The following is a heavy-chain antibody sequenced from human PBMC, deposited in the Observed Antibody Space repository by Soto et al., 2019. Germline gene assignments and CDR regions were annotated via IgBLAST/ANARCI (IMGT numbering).Heavy chain of an antibody. CDR1: GGSNSSSSYY. Sequence: SETLSLTGTVSGGSNSSSSYYWGWIRQPPGKGLEWIGSIYYSGSTYYNPCLKSRVTISVDTSKNQFSLKLSSVTAADTAVFYCARRWGSGWPLGAYYYYGMDVWGQGTTVTVSS. J-gene: IGHJ6*02. V-gene: IGHV4-39*01. D-gene: IGHD6-19*01. CDR2: IYYSGST. CDR3: ARRWGSGWPLGAYYYYGMDV.